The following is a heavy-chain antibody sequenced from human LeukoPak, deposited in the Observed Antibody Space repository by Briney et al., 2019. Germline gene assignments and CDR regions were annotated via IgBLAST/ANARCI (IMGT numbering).Heavy chain of an antibody. V-gene: IGHV7-4-1*02. D-gene: IGHD3-22*01. CDR1: GYTFTSYA. CDR3: ARGPYPYYYDSSGYFQH. J-gene: IGHJ1*01. Sequence: VASVKVSCKASGYTFTSYAMNWVRQAPGQGLEWMGWINTNTGNPTYAQGFTGRFVFSLDTSVSTAYLQISSLKAEDTAVYYCARGPYPYYYDSSGYFQHWGQGTLVTVSS. CDR2: INTNTGNP.